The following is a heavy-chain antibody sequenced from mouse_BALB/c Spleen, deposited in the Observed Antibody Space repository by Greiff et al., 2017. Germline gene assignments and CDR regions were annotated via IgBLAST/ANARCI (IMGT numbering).Heavy chain of an antibody. Sequence: EVMLVESGGGLVKPGGSLKLSCAASGFTFSSYNMSWVRQTPEKRLEWVATISSGGGNTYYPDSVKGRFTISRDNAKNNLYLQMSSLRSEDTALYYCARWGYGTFAYWGQGTLVTVSA. V-gene: IGHV5-9*03. D-gene: IGHD2-10*02. CDR2: ISSGGGNT. CDR3: ARWGYGTFAY. J-gene: IGHJ3*01. CDR1: GFTFSSYN.